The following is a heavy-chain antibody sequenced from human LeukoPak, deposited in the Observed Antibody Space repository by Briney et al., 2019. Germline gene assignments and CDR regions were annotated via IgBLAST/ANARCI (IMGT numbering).Heavy chain of an antibody. CDR3: ARADIHFTILHS. CDR2: IKQDGSEK. V-gene: IGHV3-7*01. CDR1: GFTFSRYW. Sequence: GGSLRLSCAASGFTFSRYWMSWVRQAPGKGLEWVANIKQDGSEKYYVDSVKDRFTISRDNAKNSLYLQMNNLRAEDTAVYYCARADIHFTILHSWGQGTLLTVSS. J-gene: IGHJ4*02. D-gene: IGHD3-3*01.